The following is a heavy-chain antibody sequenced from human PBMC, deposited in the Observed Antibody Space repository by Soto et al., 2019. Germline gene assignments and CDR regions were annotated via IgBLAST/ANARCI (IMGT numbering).Heavy chain of an antibody. CDR3: ARPNRRYYGMDV. J-gene: IGHJ6*02. D-gene: IGHD7-27*01. Sequence: SETLSLTCTVSGGSISSSSYYWGWIRQPPGKGLEWIGSIYYSGSTYYNPSLKSRVTISVDTSKNQFSLKLSSVTAADTAVYYCARPNRRYYGMDVWGQGTTVTVSS. CDR1: GGSISSSSYY. CDR2: IYYSGST. V-gene: IGHV4-39*01.